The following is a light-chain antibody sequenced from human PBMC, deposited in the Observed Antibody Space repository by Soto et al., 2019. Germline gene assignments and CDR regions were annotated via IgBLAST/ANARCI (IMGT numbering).Light chain of an antibody. CDR2: KNN. CDR3: AAWDDSLNGYV. CDR1: TSNIGGNT. V-gene: IGLV1-44*01. Sequence: QSVLTQPPSASGTPGQRVTISCSGSTSNIGGNTVNWYQQFPGTASKLLMFKNNQRPSGVPDRFSGSKSGTSASLAISGLQSEDEADYYCAAWDDSLNGYVFGIGTKVTV. J-gene: IGLJ1*01.